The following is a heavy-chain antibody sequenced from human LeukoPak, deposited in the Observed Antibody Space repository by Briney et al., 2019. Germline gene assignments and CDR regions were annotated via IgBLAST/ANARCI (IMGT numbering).Heavy chain of an antibody. CDR2: IWYDGSNK. CDR1: GFTFSSYG. V-gene: IGHV3-33*01. CDR3: ARVLRDGYYDSSLGDY. J-gene: IGHJ4*02. D-gene: IGHD3-22*01. Sequence: GGSLRLSCAASGFTFSSYGMHWVRQAPGKGLEWVAVIWYDGSNKYYADSVKGRFTISRDNSKDTLYLQMNSLRAEDTAVYYCARVLRDGYYDSSLGDYWGQGTLVTVSS.